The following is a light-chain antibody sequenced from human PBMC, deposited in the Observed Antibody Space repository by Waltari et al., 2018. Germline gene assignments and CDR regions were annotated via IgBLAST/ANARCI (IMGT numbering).Light chain of an antibody. J-gene: IGKJ4*01. CDR1: QGISSY. Sequence: RITQSPSSLSASTGDRVTITWRASQGISSYLAWYQQKPGKAPKLLIYGASTLQSGVPSRFSGSGSGTDFTLTISCLQSEDFATYYCQQYHNYPFFGGGTRVEIK. V-gene: IGKV1-8*01. CDR3: QQYHNYPF. CDR2: GAS.